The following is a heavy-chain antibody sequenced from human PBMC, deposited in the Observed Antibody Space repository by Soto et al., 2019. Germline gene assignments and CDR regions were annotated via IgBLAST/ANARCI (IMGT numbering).Heavy chain of an antibody. Sequence: PSETLSLTCTVSGGSISSGGYYWSWIRQHPGKGLEWIGYIYYSGSTYYNPSLKSRVTISVDTSKNQFSLKLSSVTAADTAVYYCARQDGSSWLYTTHNWFDPWGQGTLVTVSS. D-gene: IGHD6-13*01. CDR3: ARQDGSSWLYTTHNWFDP. CDR2: IYYSGST. CDR1: GGSISSGGYY. J-gene: IGHJ5*02. V-gene: IGHV4-39*01.